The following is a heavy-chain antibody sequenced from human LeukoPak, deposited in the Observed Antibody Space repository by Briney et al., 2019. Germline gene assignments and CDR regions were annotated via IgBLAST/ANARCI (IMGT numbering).Heavy chain of an antibody. J-gene: IGHJ4*02. Sequence: ASVKVSCKASGYTFTSYYMHWVRQAPGQGLEWMGIINPRSASTNYAQKFQGRVTMTRDTSTSTVYMELYSLRSEDTAVYYCAISRYTSSWYYFDYWGQGTLVTVSS. V-gene: IGHV1-46*01. CDR1: GYTFTSYY. CDR2: INPRSAST. D-gene: IGHD6-13*01. CDR3: AISRYTSSWYYFDY.